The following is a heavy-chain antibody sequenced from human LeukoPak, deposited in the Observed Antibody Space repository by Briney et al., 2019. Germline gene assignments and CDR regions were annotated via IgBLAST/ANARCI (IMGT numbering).Heavy chain of an antibody. CDR1: GGSFSGYY. V-gene: IGHV4-34*01. CDR2: INHSGST. D-gene: IGHD2-2*01. Sequence: SETLSLTCAVYGGSFSGYYWSWTRQPPGKGLEWIGEINHSGSTNYNPSLKSRVTISVDTSKNQFSLKLSSVTAADTAVYYCARAPIVVVPAAFDYWGQGTLVTVSS. J-gene: IGHJ4*02. CDR3: ARAPIVVVPAAFDY.